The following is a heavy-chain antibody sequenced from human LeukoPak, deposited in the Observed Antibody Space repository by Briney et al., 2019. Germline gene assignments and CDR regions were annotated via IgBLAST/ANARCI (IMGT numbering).Heavy chain of an antibody. J-gene: IGHJ6*02. D-gene: IGHD4-17*01. V-gene: IGHV4-61*01. Sequence: SETLSLTCTVSGGSISSSSYYWSWIRQPPGKGLEWIGYIYYSGSTNYNPSLKSRVTISVDTSKNQFSLKLSSVTAADTAVYYCARDSAVTTSYYYYGMDVWGQGTTVTVSS. CDR3: ARDSAVTTSYYYYGMDV. CDR1: GGSISSSSYY. CDR2: IYYSGST.